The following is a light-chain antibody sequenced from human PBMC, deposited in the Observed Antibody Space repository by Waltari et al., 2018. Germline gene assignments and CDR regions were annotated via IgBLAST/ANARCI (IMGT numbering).Light chain of an antibody. J-gene: IGKJ4*01. CDR2: EGS. Sequence: DIVMTQTPLSLSVTPGPPASIFCKSSQSLVHSDGKTYSYWYFQKAGQPPQLLIYEGSNLVFGVPDRFSGSGSATDYTLNISRVEAEDFAIFYCIQCLLVPLTFGGGTKVEFK. V-gene: IGKV2D-29*01. CDR3: IQCLLVPLT. CDR1: QSLVHSDGKTY.